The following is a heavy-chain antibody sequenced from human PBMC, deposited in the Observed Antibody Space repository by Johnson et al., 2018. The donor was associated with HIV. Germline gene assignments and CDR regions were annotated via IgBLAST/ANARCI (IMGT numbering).Heavy chain of an antibody. CDR3: ARDDLRDTGAFDI. CDR1: GFTFDDYA. Sequence: VQLVESGGDLVQPGRSLRLSCAASGFTFDDYAMHWVRQAPGKGLEWVSGISWNSGNIGYADSVKGRFTISRDNAKNSLYLQMNSLRAEDTAVYYCARDDLRDTGAFDIWGQGTMVTVSS. CDR2: ISWNSGNI. J-gene: IGHJ3*02. V-gene: IGHV3-9*01. D-gene: IGHD2-8*02.